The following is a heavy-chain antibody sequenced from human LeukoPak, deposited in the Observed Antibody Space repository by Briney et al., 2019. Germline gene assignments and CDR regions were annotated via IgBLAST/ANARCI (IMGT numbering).Heavy chain of an antibody. J-gene: IGHJ3*02. CDR3: ARERPNYDSSGYPGDDAFDI. CDR2: IYYSGST. Sequence: SETLSLTCTVSGGSIRSYYWSWIRQPPGKGLERIGYIYYSGSTNYNPSLKSRVTISVDTSKNQFSLKLTSVTAADTAVYFCARERPNYDSSGYPGDDAFDIWGPGTVVTVSS. D-gene: IGHD3-22*01. CDR1: GGSIRSYY. V-gene: IGHV4-59*01.